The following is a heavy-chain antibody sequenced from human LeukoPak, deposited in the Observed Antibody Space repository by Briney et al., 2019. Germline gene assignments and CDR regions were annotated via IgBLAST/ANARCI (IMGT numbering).Heavy chain of an antibody. V-gene: IGHV3-43*02. CDR3: AKGTTMYAFDI. CDR1: GLTFDHYV. CDR2: ISGDGGST. D-gene: IGHD1-1*01. J-gene: IGHJ3*02. Sequence: GSLRLSCAASGLTFDHYVMHWVRQAPGKGLEWVSLISGDGGSTYYADSVKGRLTISRDNSKNSLYLQMNSLTTEDTALYFCAKGTTMYAFDIWGQGTMVNVSS.